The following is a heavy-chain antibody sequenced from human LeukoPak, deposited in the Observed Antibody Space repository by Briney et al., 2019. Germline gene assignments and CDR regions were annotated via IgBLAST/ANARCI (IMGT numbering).Heavy chain of an antibody. D-gene: IGHD3-3*01. V-gene: IGHV3-30*18. CDR3: AKDLGSITIFGVVPDY. CDR1: QFTFSSYG. Sequence: GGSLRLSCAASQFTFSSYGMHWVRQAPGKGLEWVAVISYDGSNKYYADSVKGRLTISRDNSKNTLYLQMNSLRAEDTAVYYCAKDLGSITIFGVVPDYWGQGTLVTVSS. CDR2: ISYDGSNK. J-gene: IGHJ4*02.